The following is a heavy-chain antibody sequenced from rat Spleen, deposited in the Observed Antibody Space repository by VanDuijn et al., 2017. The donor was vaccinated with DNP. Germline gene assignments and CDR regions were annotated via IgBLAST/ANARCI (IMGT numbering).Heavy chain of an antibody. D-gene: IGHD5-1*01. CDR3: ARSGLGRGFAY. Sequence: EVQLQESGPGLVKPSQSLSLTCSVTGYSITSHYWGWIRKFPGNKMEYIGHISYSGSTHYNPSLKSRISITRDTSQNQFFLQLNSVTTEDTATYDCARSGLGRGFAYWGQGTLVTISS. CDR2: ISYSGST. J-gene: IGHJ3*01. CDR1: GYSITSHY. V-gene: IGHV3-1*01.